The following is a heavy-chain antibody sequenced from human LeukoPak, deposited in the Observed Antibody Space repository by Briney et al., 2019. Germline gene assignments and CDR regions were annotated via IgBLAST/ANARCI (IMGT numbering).Heavy chain of an antibody. V-gene: IGHV4-59*12. J-gene: IGHJ6*03. Sequence: SETLSLTCTVSGGSISSYYWSWIRQPPGKGLEWIGYIYYSGSTNYNPSLKSRVTISVDTSKNQFSLKLSSVTAADTAVYYCARWGPYCSGGSCYGYYYYYYMDVWGKGTTVTISS. CDR2: IYYSGST. CDR1: GGSISSYY. D-gene: IGHD2-15*01. CDR3: ARWGPYCSGGSCYGYYYYYYMDV.